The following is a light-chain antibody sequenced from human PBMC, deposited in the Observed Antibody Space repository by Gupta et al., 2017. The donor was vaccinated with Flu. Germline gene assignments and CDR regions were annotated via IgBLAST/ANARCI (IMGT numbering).Light chain of an antibody. Sequence: QSVLTQPPSASWTPGQRVTISCSGSSSNIGSNYVYWYQQLPASAPKLLIYRNNQRLSGVPYRFSASKSGTPASLTISGLRAEDEADYYCAAWYDSRSGRVFGGGTKLTVL. V-gene: IGLV1-47*01. CDR1: SSNIGSNY. CDR2: RNN. J-gene: IGLJ3*02. CDR3: AAWYDSRSGRV.